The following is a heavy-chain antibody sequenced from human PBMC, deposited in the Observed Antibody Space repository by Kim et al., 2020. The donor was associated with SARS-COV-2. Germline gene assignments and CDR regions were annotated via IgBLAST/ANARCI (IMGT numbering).Heavy chain of an antibody. V-gene: IGHV1-18*01. CDR2: ISAYNGNT. D-gene: IGHD3-10*01. Sequence: ASVKVSCKASGYTFTSYGISWVRQAPGQGLEWMGWISAYNGNTNYAQKLQGRVTMTTDTSTSTAYMELRSLRSDDTAVYYCARDSPRGSGSYYYYYYGMDVWDQGTTVTVSS. CDR3: ARDSPRGSGSYYYYYYGMDV. J-gene: IGHJ6*02. CDR1: GYTFTSYG.